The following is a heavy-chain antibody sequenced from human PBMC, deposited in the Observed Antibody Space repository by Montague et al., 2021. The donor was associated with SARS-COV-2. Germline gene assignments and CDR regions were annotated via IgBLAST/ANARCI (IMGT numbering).Heavy chain of an antibody. CDR2: TYYRSKWYN. CDR1: GDSVSSHIAT. Sequence: CAISGDSVSSHIATWNWIRQSPSRGLEWLGRTYYRSKWYNDYAVSVKSRVIINPDTSNNRISLQLNSVTPEDTAVYYCARAYCGGDCYFYWYFDLWGRGTLVNVSS. V-gene: IGHV6-1*01. D-gene: IGHD2-21*02. CDR3: ARAYCGGDCYFYWYFDL. J-gene: IGHJ2*01.